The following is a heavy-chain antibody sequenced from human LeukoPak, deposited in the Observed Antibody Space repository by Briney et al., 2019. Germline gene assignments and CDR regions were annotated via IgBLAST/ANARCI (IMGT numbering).Heavy chain of an antibody. V-gene: IGHV3-23*01. CDR2: ISGAGANT. CDR1: GFTFSTHA. CDR3: AKDPTAIVVVPAAIDY. Sequence: TGGSLRLSCVASGFTFSTHAMNWVRQVPGKGLEWIATISGAGANTYYADSVKGRFTISRDNSKNTLYLQMNSLRAEDTAVYYCAKDPTAIVVVPAAIDYWGQGTLVTVSS. J-gene: IGHJ4*02. D-gene: IGHD2-2*01.